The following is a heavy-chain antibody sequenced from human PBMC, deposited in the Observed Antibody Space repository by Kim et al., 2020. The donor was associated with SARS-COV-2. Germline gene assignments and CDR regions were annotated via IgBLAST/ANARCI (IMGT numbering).Heavy chain of an antibody. D-gene: IGHD3-22*01. Sequence: QGFTGRFVFSLDTSVSTAYLQISSLKAEDTAVYYCARVAYYDSSGYYFDYWGQGTLVTVSS. J-gene: IGHJ4*02. V-gene: IGHV7-4-1*02. CDR3: ARVAYYDSSGYYFDY.